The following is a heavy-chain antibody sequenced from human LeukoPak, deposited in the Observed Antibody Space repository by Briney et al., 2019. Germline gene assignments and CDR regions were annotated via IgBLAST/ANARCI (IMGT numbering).Heavy chain of an antibody. Sequence: ASVKVSCKASGYTFTNYGISWVRQAPGQGLEWMGGIIPIFGTANYAQKFQGRVTITADESTSTAYMELSSLRSEDTAVYYCASQYYGSGSYSWFDPWGQGTLVTVSS. CDR3: ASQYYGSGSYSWFDP. J-gene: IGHJ5*02. CDR2: IIPIFGTA. V-gene: IGHV1-69*13. D-gene: IGHD3-10*01. CDR1: GYTFTNYG.